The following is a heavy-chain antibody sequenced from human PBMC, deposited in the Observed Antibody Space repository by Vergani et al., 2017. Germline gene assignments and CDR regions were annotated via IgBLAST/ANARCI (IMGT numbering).Heavy chain of an antibody. CDR1: GGTFSSYA. Sequence: QVPLVQSGAEVKKPGASVKVSCKASGGTFSSYAISWVRQAPGQGLEWMGRIIPIFGTANYAQKFQGRVTITADESTSTAYMELSSLRSEDTAVYYCARDAAYCGGDCSPNWFDPWGQGTLVTVSS. CDR3: ARDAAYCGGDCSPNWFDP. J-gene: IGHJ5*02. D-gene: IGHD2-21*02. V-gene: IGHV1-69*18. CDR2: IIPIFGTA.